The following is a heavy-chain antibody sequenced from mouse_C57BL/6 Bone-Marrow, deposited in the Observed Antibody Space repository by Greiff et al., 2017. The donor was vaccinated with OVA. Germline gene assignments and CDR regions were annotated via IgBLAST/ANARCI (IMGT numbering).Heavy chain of an antibody. J-gene: IGHJ4*01. D-gene: IGHD2-2*01. V-gene: IGHV1-50*01. CDR2: IDPSDSYT. CDR3: ARGGLLWLRRRAMDY. Sequence: VQLQQPGAELVKPGASVKLSCKASGYTFTSYWMQWVKQRPGQGLEWIGEIDPSDSYTNYNQKFKGKATLTVDTSSSTAYMQLSSLTSEDSAVYYCARGGLLWLRRRAMDYWGQGTSVTVSS. CDR1: GYTFTSYW.